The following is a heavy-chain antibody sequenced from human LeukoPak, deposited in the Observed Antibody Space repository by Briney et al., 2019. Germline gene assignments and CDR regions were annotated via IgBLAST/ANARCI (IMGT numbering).Heavy chain of an antibody. CDR3: ARVRWQQLVDY. CDR2: ISWNSGSI. V-gene: IGHV3-9*01. J-gene: IGHJ4*02. D-gene: IGHD6-13*01. Sequence: GRSLRLSCAASGFTFDDYAMHWVRQAPGKGLEWVSGISWNSGSIGYADSVKGRFTISRDNAKNSLYLQMNSLRAEDTAVYYCARVRWQQLVDYWGQGTLVTVSS. CDR1: GFTFDDYA.